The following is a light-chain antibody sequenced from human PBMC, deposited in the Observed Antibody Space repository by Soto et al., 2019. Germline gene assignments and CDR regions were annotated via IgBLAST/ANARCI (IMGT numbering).Light chain of an antibody. CDR1: SSDVGSHNL. CDR3: CSYGGNSVV. V-gene: IGLV2-23*02. J-gene: IGLJ2*01. Sequence: QSAPTQPASMSGSPGQSITISCSGSSSDVGSHNLVSWYQQHPGKAPKLMIYEVFKRPSGVSNRFSGSKSGNTASLTVSDLQAEDEADYYCCSYGGNSVVFGGGTKLPS. CDR2: EVF.